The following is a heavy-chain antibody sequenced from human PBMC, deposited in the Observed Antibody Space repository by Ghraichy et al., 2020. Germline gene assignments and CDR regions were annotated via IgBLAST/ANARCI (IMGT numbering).Heavy chain of an antibody. CDR1: GGSFSGYD. Sequence: SETLSLTCVVYGGSFSGYDWSWIRQSPGKGLEWIGEINHRGSTNYHPSLKSRVTISVDTSKRQFSLKLSSVTAADTAVYFCARGPGDYSIYSGFDPWGQGTLVTGSS. V-gene: IGHV4-34*01. CDR2: INHRGST. CDR3: ARGPGDYSIYSGFDP. J-gene: IGHJ5*02. D-gene: IGHD4-11*01.